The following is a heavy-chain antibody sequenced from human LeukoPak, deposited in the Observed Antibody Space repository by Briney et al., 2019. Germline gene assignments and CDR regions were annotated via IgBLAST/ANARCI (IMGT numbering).Heavy chain of an antibody. CDR2: ISGSGGST. D-gene: IGHD3-22*01. Sequence: PGGSLRLSCAASGFTFSSYATSWVRQAPGKGLEWVSAISGSGGSTYYADSVKGRFTISRDNSKNTLYLQMNSLRAEDTAVYYCAKDQYYYDSSGYEPWGQGTLVTVSS. V-gene: IGHV3-23*01. CDR1: GFTFSSYA. J-gene: IGHJ5*02. CDR3: AKDQYYYDSSGYEP.